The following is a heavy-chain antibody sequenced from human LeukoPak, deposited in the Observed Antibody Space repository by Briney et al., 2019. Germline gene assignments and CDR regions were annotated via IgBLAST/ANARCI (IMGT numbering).Heavy chain of an antibody. D-gene: IGHD4-23*01. V-gene: IGHV3-74*01. J-gene: IGHJ4*02. CDR1: GFTFSRYW. CDR3: ACDFGGHDDF. CDR2: MNTDGSRT. Sequence: PGGSLRLSCAASGFTFSRYWMHWVRQAPGKGLVWVSRMNTDGSRTDYADSVKGRFTISRDNAKNTLYLQMNSLGVEDTAVYSCACDFGGHDDFWGQGILVTVSS.